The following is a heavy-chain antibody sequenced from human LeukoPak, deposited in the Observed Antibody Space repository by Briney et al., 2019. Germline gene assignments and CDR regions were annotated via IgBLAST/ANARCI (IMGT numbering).Heavy chain of an antibody. CDR1: GFTFSSYW. CDR3: AREDHDTAMDH. D-gene: IGHD5-18*01. CDR2: INHSGST. Sequence: GSLRLSCAASGFTFSSYWMSWVRQPPGKGLEWIGEINHSGSTNYNPSLKSRVTISVDTSKNQFSLKLSSVTAADTAVYYCAREDHDTAMDHWGQGTLVTVSS. J-gene: IGHJ4*02. V-gene: IGHV4-34*01.